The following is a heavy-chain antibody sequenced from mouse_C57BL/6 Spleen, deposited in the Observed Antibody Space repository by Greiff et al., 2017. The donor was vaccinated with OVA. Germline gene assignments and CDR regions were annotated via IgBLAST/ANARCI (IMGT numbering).Heavy chain of an antibody. D-gene: IGHD2-5*01. J-gene: IGHJ4*01. Sequence: EVKLMASGGGLVKPGGSLKLSCAASGFTFSDYGMHWVRQAPEKGLEWVAYISSGSSTIYYADTVKGRFTISRDNAKNTLFLQMTSLRSEDTAMYYCARRYSNPYAMDYWGQGTSVTVSS. CDR1: GFTFSDYG. CDR2: ISSGSSTI. V-gene: IGHV5-17*01. CDR3: ARRYSNPYAMDY.